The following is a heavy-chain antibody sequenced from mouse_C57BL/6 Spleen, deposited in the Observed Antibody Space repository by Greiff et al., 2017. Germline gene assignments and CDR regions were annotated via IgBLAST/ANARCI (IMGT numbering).Heavy chain of an antibody. CDR2: INPGSGGT. V-gene: IGHV1-54*01. J-gene: IGHJ1*03. Sequence: QVQLQQSGAELVRPGTSVKVSCKASGYAFTNYLIEWVKQRPGQGLEWIGVINPGSGGTNYNEKFKGKATLTADKSSSTAYMQLSSLTSEDSAVYFCARSLYYDYDWYFDVWGTGTTVTVSS. CDR1: GYAFTNYL. D-gene: IGHD2-4*01. CDR3: ARSLYYDYDWYFDV.